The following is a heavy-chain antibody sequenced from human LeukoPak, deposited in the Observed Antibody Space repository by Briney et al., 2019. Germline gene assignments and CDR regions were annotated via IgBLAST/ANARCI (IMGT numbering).Heavy chain of an antibody. Sequence: SETLSLTCTVSGGSISRYYWSWIRQPAGKGLEWIGRIYPSGSTNCNPSLKSRVTISVDTSKNQFSLKLSSVTAADTAVYYCARDSIAARVSGAIDYWGQGTLVTVSS. CDR1: GGSISRYY. V-gene: IGHV4-4*07. J-gene: IGHJ4*02. CDR3: ARDSIAARVSGAIDY. CDR2: IYPSGST. D-gene: IGHD6-6*01.